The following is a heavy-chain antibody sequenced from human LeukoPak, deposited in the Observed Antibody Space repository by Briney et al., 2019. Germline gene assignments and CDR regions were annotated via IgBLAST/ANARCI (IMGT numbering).Heavy chain of an antibody. V-gene: IGHV1-2*02. CDR1: EYSFTGYY. Sequence: ASVKVSCKASEYSFTGYYIHWVRQAPGQGLEWMGWINPNTGATNYAQEFQGRVTMTRDTSISTAYMELSGLTSDDTAVYFCARDKFAVGATNFFDYWGQGTLVTVSS. CDR2: INPNTGAT. J-gene: IGHJ4*02. D-gene: IGHD1-26*01. CDR3: ARDKFAVGATNFFDY.